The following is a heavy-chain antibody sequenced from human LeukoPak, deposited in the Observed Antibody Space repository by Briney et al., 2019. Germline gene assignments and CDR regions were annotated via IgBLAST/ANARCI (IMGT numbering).Heavy chain of an antibody. CDR1: GGTFSSYA. Sequence: SVKVSCKASGGTFSSYAISWVRQAPGQGLEWMGGIIPIFGTANYAQKFQGRVTITTDESTSTAYMELSSLRSEDSAVYYCARARGQYYDFWSSPLDYWGQGTLVTVSS. CDR3: ARARGQYYDFWSSPLDY. V-gene: IGHV1-69*05. CDR2: IIPIFGTA. J-gene: IGHJ4*02. D-gene: IGHD3-3*01.